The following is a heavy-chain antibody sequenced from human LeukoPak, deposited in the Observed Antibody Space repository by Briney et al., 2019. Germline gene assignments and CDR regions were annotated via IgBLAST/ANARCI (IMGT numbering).Heavy chain of an antibody. CDR1: GGSISSYY. CDR3: ARDLARPNIVVVPAAIHGWFDP. CDR2: IYTSGST. J-gene: IGHJ5*02. D-gene: IGHD2-2*02. V-gene: IGHV4-4*07. Sequence: PSETLSLTCTVSGGSISSYYWSWIRQPAGKGLEWIGRIYTSGSTNYNPSLKSRVTMSVDTAKNQFSLKLSSVTAADTAVYYCARDLARPNIVVVPAAIHGWFDPWGQGTLVTVSS.